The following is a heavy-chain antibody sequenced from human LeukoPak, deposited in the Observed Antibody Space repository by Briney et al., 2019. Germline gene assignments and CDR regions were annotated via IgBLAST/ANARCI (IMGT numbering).Heavy chain of an antibody. CDR3: ARAPQIVY. J-gene: IGHJ4*02. Sequence: GRSLRLSCTTSGSSFNDYAMHWVRQAPGKGLEWVSGLNWNSAIIGYAESVKGRFTISRDNAKNSLYLQMNSLRPEDTAVYYCARAPQIVYWGQGTLVTVSS. CDR1: GSSFNDYA. D-gene: IGHD3-22*01. V-gene: IGHV3-9*01. CDR2: LNWNSAII.